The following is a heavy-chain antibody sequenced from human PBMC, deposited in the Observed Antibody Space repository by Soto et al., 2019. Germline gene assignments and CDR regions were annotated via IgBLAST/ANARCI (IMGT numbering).Heavy chain of an antibody. CDR1: GVTFNNYW. V-gene: IGHV3-74*01. Sequence: EVQLVESGGGLVQPGWSLRLSCAASGVTFNNYWRHWVRQAPGKGLVWVSRINVEGSTTDYADSVRGRFPISRDNAKNTLYLQIKSLRDEDTAVYYCTSDRGGNFYGGFDYWGRGTLVTVSP. CDR2: INVEGSTT. J-gene: IGHJ4*02. D-gene: IGHD1-26*01. CDR3: TSDRGGNFYGGFDY.